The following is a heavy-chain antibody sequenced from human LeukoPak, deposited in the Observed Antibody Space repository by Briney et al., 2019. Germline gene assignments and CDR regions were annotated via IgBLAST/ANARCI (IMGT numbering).Heavy chain of an antibody. D-gene: IGHD3-10*01. J-gene: IGHJ2*01. CDR3: AREGTPSYWYFDL. Sequence: GGSLRLSCAASGFTFSSYGMHWVRQAPGKGLVWVSRINSDGSSTNYADSVKGRFTISRDNAKNTLYLQMNSLRDEDTAVYYCAREGTPSYWYFDLWGRGTLVTVSS. CDR2: INSDGSST. V-gene: IGHV3-74*01. CDR1: GFTFSSYG.